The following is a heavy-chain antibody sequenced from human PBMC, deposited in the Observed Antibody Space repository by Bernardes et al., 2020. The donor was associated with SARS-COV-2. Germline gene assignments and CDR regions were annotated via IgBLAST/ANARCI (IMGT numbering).Heavy chain of an antibody. CDR3: ARQVYTYDITGGMDV. V-gene: IGHV4-39*01. D-gene: IGHD3-9*01. CDR2: RYRDGST. Sequence: SETLSLTCRVSGGYIRNSDYYWGWIRQPPGKGLEWIGSRYRDGSTYYDPSLKSRVTISADTSKNQFSLKLTSVTSTDTAVYFCARQVYTYDITGGMDVWGQGTTVTVSS. J-gene: IGHJ6*02. CDR1: GGYIRNSDYY.